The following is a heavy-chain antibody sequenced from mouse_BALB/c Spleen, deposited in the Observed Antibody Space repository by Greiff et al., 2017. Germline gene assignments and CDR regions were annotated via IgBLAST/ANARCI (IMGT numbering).Heavy chain of an antibody. J-gene: IGHJ2*01. CDR3: ARSSGNYDLDFDY. D-gene: IGHD2-1*01. Sequence: EVQLQQSGPELVKPGASVKISCKASGYSFTGYYMHWVKQSHVKSLEWIGRINPYNGATSYNQNFKDKASLTVDKSSSTAYMELHSLTSEDSAVYYCARSSGNYDLDFDYWGQGTTLTVSS. V-gene: IGHV1-31*01. CDR2: INPYNGAT. CDR1: GYSFTGYY.